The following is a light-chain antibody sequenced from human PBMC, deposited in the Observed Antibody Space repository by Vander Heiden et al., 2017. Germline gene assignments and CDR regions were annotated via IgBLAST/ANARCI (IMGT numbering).Light chain of an antibody. CDR3: QAWDSSTAEV. CDR1: KLGDKY. Sequence: SYELTQPPCVSVSPGPTDSITCSGDKLGDKYACWYQQKPGHSPVLVIYQDSKRPSGIPERFSGSNSGNTATLTISGTQAMDEADYYCQAWDSSTAEVFGGGTKLTVL. J-gene: IGLJ2*01. CDR2: QDS. V-gene: IGLV3-1*01.